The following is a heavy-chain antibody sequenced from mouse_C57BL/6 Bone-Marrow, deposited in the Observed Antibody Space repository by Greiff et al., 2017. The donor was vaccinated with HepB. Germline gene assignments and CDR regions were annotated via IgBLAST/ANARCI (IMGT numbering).Heavy chain of an antibody. J-gene: IGHJ1*03. Sequence: QVQLQQPGAELVKPGASVKLSCKASGYTFTSYWMQWVKQRPGQGLEWIGEIDPSDGYTNYNQKFKGKATLTVDTSSSTAYMQLSSLTSEDSAVYYCARDAYCNGDWYVEVCGRERTATVSS. CDR2: IDPSDGYT. CDR1: GYTFTSYW. V-gene: IGHV1-50*01. CDR3: ARDAYCNGDWYVEV. D-gene: IGHD1-1*01.